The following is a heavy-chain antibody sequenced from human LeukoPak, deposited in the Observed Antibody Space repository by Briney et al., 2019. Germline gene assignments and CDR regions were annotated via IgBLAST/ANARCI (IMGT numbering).Heavy chain of an antibody. CDR3: ARLPYYYDSSGYYKRINYYYYYMDV. CDR1: GYSISSGYY. V-gene: IGHV4-38-2*02. Sequence: PSETLSLTCTVSGYSISSGYYWGWIRQPPGQGLEWIGIIYHSGSTYYNPSLKSRVTISVDTSKNQFSLKLSSVTAADTAVYYCARLPYYYDSSGYYKRINYYYYYMDVWGKGTTVTISS. D-gene: IGHD3-22*01. CDR2: IYHSGST. J-gene: IGHJ6*03.